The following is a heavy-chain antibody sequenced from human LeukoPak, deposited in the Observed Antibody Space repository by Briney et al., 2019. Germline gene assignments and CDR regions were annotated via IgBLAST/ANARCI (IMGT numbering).Heavy chain of an antibody. J-gene: IGHJ4*02. CDR1: GGSISSYY. CDR2: MYYSGST. CDR3: VRSSTYHLFDD. Sequence: PSETLSLTCTVSGGSISSYYCSWIRQPPGKGLEWIGYMYYSGSTNYNPSLKSRVNISVDTSKNQFSLKLSSVTAADTAVYYCVRSSTYHLFDDWGQGTLVTVSS. D-gene: IGHD2-15*01. V-gene: IGHV4-59*08.